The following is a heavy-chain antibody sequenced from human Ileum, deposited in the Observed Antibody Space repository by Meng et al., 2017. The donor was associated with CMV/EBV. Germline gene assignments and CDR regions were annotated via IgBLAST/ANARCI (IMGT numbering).Heavy chain of an antibody. CDR2: IFATGTT. V-gene: IGHV4-4*07. CDR3: ARDRFDP. Sequence: QESRLGLAKPSWTLALTCTVSGASLNDYSWRWIRQPAGKGLEWIGRIFATGTTNYNPSLKSRVTMSVDTSKNQFSLKLTSVTAADTAVYFRARDRFDPWGQGALVTVSS. J-gene: IGHJ5*02. CDR1: GASLNDYS.